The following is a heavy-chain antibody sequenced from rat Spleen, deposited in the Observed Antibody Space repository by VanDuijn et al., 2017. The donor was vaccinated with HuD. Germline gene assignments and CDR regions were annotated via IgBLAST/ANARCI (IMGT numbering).Heavy chain of an antibody. J-gene: IGHJ2*01. V-gene: IGHV5-25*01. CDR1: GFTFSDYN. CDR3: TRLDYGGSYFDY. CDR2: ISNVGGDT. D-gene: IGHD1-11*01. Sequence: EVQLVESGGGLVQPGRSLKLSCAASGFTFSDYNMAWVRQAPTKGLEWVASISNVGGDTHYRDSVKGRFTVSRDDAKATLYLQMDSLRSEDTATYYCTRLDYGGSYFDYWGQGVVVTVSS.